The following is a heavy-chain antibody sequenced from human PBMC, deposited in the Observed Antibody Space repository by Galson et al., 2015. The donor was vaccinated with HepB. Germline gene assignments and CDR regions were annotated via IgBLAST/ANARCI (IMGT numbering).Heavy chain of an antibody. CDR3: AKAWGTAMGHSFDS. CDR2: ISGSGGST. V-gene: IGHV3-23*01. J-gene: IGHJ4*02. Sequence: LRLSCAASGFTFSNYAMNWVRQAPGKGLEWVSSISGSGGSTYYADSVKGRFSISRDNSKNTLYVQMKSLRAEDTAVYYCAKAWGTAMGHSFDSWGQGALVTVSS. CDR1: GFTFSNYA. D-gene: IGHD5-18*01.